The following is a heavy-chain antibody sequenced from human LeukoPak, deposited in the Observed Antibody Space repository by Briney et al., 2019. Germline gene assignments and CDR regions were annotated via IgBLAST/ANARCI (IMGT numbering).Heavy chain of an antibody. CDR2: IYGGGKT. D-gene: IGHD3-10*01. J-gene: IGHJ6*02. Sequence: GGSLRLSCAASGFTVSSNYMNWVRQAPGKGLEWVSVIYGGGKTYYADSVKGRFTLSRDDSKNMLFLQMNSLRVEDTAVYYCARDQATMIRNGLDVWGQGTAVTDSS. CDR1: GFTVSSNY. V-gene: IGHV3-53*01. CDR3: ARDQATMIRNGLDV.